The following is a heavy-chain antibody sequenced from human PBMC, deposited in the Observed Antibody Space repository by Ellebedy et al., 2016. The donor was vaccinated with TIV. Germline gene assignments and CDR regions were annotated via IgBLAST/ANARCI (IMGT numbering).Heavy chain of an antibody. CDR3: ARDHRAGCFDY. CDR1: GFTFSTYA. D-gene: IGHD5-24*01. J-gene: IGHJ4*02. Sequence: GESLKISCAASGFTFSTYAMHWVRQAPGKGLEWVAVISYDGSNEHYADSVKGRFTISRYNSRNTLYLQMHSLRTEVSAVYYCARDHRAGCFDYWGQGSLVTVSS. CDR2: ISYDGSNE. V-gene: IGHV3-30*01.